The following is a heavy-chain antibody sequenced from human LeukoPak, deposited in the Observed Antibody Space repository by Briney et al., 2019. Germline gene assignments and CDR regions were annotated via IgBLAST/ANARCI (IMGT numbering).Heavy chain of an antibody. J-gene: IGHJ6*02. CDR3: AKASYYYGMDV. CDR2: ISWNSGSI. CDR1: GFTFDDYA. V-gene: IGHV3-9*01. Sequence: GRSLRLSCAASGFTFDDYAMHWVRQAPGKGLEWVSGISWNSGSIGYADSVKGRFTISRDNAKNSLYLQMNSLRAEDTALYYCAKASYYYGMDVWGQGTTVTVSS.